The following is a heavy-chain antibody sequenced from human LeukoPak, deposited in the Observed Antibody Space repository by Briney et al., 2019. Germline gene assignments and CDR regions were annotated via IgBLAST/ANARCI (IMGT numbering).Heavy chain of an antibody. Sequence: PGGSLRLSCAASGFMFSRYAMSWVRQAPGKGLEWVANIKQDGSEKYYVDSVKGRFTISRDNAKNSLYLQMNSLRAEDTAVYYCARDRGWGSHWGQGTLVTVSS. D-gene: IGHD3-16*01. CDR1: GFMFSRYA. V-gene: IGHV3-7*01. CDR3: ARDRGWGSH. J-gene: IGHJ4*02. CDR2: IKQDGSEK.